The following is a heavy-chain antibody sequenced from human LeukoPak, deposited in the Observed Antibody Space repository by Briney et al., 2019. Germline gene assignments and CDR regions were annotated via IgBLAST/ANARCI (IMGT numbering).Heavy chain of an antibody. D-gene: IGHD1-26*01. V-gene: IGHV4-39*07. J-gene: IGHJ4*02. Sequence: SETLSLTCTVSGDSISSTNYYWGWIRQPPGTGLEWIGSIYYSGITYYNPSLKSRVTISVDTSKNQFSLKLSSVTAADTAVYYCARSGSDWGNYFDYWGQGTLVTVSS. CDR1: GDSISSTNYY. CDR3: ARSGSDWGNYFDY. CDR2: IYYSGIT.